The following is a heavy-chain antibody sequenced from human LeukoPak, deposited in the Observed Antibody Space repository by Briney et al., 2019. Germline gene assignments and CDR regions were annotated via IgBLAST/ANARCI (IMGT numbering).Heavy chain of an antibody. V-gene: IGHV1-8*01. D-gene: IGHD3-22*01. CDR1: GYTFTSYD. CDR2: MNPNSGNT. J-gene: IGHJ5*02. CDR3: ARMYYYDSSGSHINWFDP. Sequence: ASVKVSCKASGYTFTSYDINWVRQATGQGLEWMGWMNPNSGNTGYAQKFQGRVTMTRNTSIRTAYMELSSLRSEDTAIYYCARMYYYDSSGSHINWFDPWGQGTLVTVSS.